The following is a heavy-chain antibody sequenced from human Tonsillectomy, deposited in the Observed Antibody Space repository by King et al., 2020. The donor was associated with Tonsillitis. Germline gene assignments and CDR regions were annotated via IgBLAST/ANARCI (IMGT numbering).Heavy chain of an antibody. V-gene: IGHV3-48*03. CDR2: ISSSGSTI. CDR3: ARESRSLDAFDI. Sequence: VQLVESGGGLVQPGGSLRLSCAASGFTFSSYEMNWVRQAPGKGLEWVSYISSSGSTIYYADSVKGRFTISRDNDKNSLYLQMNSLRAEDTAVYYCARESRSLDAFDIWGQGTMVTVSS. J-gene: IGHJ3*02. CDR1: GFTFSSYE.